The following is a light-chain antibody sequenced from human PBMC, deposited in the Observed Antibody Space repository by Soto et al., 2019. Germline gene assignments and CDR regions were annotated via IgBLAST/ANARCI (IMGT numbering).Light chain of an antibody. CDR1: QSVTSSY. J-gene: IGKJ1*01. V-gene: IGKV3-20*01. CDR3: PQHGFSPRT. CDR2: GAS. Sequence: EIVLTQSPDTLSLSPGERATLSCRASQSVTSSYLAWYQHKPGQAPRLLIYGASLRATGIPDRFSGSASGTDFSLTLSRLEPEDFAVYYCPQHGFSPRTFGPGTRVEIK.